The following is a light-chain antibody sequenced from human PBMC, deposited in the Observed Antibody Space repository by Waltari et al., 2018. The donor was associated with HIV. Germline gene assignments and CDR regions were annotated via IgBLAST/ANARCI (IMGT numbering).Light chain of an antibody. J-gene: IGLJ2*01. V-gene: IGLV1-51*01. CDR2: DNH. CDR3: GTWDSSLRAVV. Sequence: QSVLTQPPSVPAAPGQKVSISCSGSSSNIGNHYVSWYQQFPGTAPKLLIYDNHKRPSGIPDRFSGSKSGTSATLGVTGLQTGDEADYYCGTWDSSLRAVVFGGGTKLTVL. CDR1: SSNIGNHY.